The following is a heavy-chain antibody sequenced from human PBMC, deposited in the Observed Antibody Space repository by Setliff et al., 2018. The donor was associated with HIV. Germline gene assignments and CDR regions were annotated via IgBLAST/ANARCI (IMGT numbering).Heavy chain of an antibody. Sequence: VKVSCKASGYSFANYGISWVRQAPGQGLEWMGWISSYNDNTNYALNLQGRVTMTTDTSTSTAYMELRSLRSDDTAVYYCARDDVGYCSGGSCYHLFDTFDIWGQGTVVTVS. CDR2: ISSYNDNT. CDR1: GYSFANYG. V-gene: IGHV1-18*01. CDR3: ARDDVGYCSGGSCYHLFDTFDI. D-gene: IGHD2-15*01. J-gene: IGHJ3*02.